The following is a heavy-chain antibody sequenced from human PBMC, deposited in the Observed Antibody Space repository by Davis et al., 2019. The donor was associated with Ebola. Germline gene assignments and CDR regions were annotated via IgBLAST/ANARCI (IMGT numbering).Heavy chain of an antibody. Sequence: GESLKISCAASGFTFSDYYMSWIRQAPGKGLEWVAVISYDGSNKYYADSVKGRFTISRDNSKNTLYLQMNSLRAEDTAVYYCAKDMVITASYWGQGTLVTVSS. CDR2: ISYDGSNK. CDR3: AKDMVITASY. D-gene: IGHD5-18*01. CDR1: GFTFSDYY. V-gene: IGHV3-30*18. J-gene: IGHJ4*02.